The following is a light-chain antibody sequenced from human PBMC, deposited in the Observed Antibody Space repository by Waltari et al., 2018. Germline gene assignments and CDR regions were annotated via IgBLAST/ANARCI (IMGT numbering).Light chain of an antibody. CDR3: ASWDDSLNGHVV. CDR2: SNN. V-gene: IGLV1-44*01. Sequence: HSVLTQPPSASGTPGQRVTISCSGSSSNIASHHVHWYKHLPGTAPTLLIFSNNQRPSVVPDRFSGSKSGTSASLAISGLQSEDEADYYCASWDDSLNGHVVFGGGTKLTIL. J-gene: IGLJ2*01. CDR1: SSNIASHH.